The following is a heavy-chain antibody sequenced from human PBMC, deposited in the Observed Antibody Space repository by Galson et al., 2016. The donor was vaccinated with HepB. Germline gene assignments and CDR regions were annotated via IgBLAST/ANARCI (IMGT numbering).Heavy chain of an antibody. CDR3: ARGEYRSSFDK. D-gene: IGHD6-6*01. J-gene: IGHJ4*02. V-gene: IGHV1-69*13. Sequence: SVKVSCKASGGTFSRGSNAISWVRQAPGQRLEWMGGIMPIFGTPNYAQKFQGRVTITADESTTTTYMELSSLRSEDTAVYYCARGEYRSSFDKWGQGTLVTVSS. CDR2: IMPIFGTP. CDR1: GGTFSRGSNA.